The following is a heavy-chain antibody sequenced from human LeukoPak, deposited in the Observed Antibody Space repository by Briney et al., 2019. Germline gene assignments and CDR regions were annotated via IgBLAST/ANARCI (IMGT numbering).Heavy chain of an antibody. CDR2: ISSSGSTI. V-gene: IGHV3-48*03. CDR1: GFTFSSYE. CDR3: ARDKGYSYGREDY. J-gene: IGHJ4*02. Sequence: GGSLRLSCAASGFTFSSYEMNWVRQAPGKGLEWVSYISSSGSTIYYADSVKGRFTISRDNAKNSLYLQMNRLRAEDTAVYYCARDKGYSYGREDYWGQETLVTVSS. D-gene: IGHD5-18*01.